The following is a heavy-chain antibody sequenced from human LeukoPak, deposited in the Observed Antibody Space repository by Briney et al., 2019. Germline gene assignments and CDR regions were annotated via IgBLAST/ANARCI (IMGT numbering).Heavy chain of an antibody. V-gene: IGHV3-23*01. Sequence: GGSLRLSCVASEFAVSSNYMTWVRQAPGKGLEWVSTISETGRSTYYADSVKGQFTISRDNSKNTLYLQMNSLRAEDTAVYYCAKDRGYSYGISEYWGQGTLVTVSS. CDR3: AKDRGYSYGISEY. CDR1: EFAVSSNY. J-gene: IGHJ4*02. CDR2: ISETGRST. D-gene: IGHD5-18*01.